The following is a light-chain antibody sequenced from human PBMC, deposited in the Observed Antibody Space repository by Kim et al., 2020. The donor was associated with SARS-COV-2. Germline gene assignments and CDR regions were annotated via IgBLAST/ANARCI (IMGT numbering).Light chain of an antibody. CDR2: DAS. J-gene: IGKJ2*02. CDR3: QHYNNWCT. CDR1: QSVGSN. Sequence: LSVHPGERATLSCRASQSVGSNLAWYQQKLGQAPRLLIYDASTRATGIPARFSGSGSGTEFTLTISSLQSEDFAVYYCQHYNNWCTFGQGTKLEI. V-gene: IGKV3-15*01.